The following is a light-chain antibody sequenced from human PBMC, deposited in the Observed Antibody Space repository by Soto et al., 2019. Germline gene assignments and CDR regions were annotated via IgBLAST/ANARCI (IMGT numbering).Light chain of an antibody. CDR2: LNSDGSH. V-gene: IGLV4-69*01. CDR3: QTWGTGIVV. J-gene: IGLJ2*01. CDR1: SGHSSYA. Sequence: QPVLTQSPSASASLGASAKLTCTLSSGHSSYAIAWHQQQPEKGPRYLMKLNSDGSHNKGDGIPDRFSGSSSGAECYLTISSLQSEDEADYYCQTWGTGIVVFGGGTKLTVL.